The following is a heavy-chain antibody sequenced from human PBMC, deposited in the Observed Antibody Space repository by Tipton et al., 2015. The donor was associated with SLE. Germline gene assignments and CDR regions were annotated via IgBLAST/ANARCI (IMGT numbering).Heavy chain of an antibody. CDR3: AGLCSIGSCLREHGWFDP. CDR1: GDSISSSPNY. V-gene: IGHV4-39*07. D-gene: IGHD2-15*01. Sequence: TLSLTCVVSGDSISSSPNYWGWIRQPPGRGLEWIGGIHYSGTTSYNPSLKSRVTISVDTTKNQFSLKLSSVTAADTAVYYCAGLCSIGSCLREHGWFDPWGQGTLVTVSS. J-gene: IGHJ5*02. CDR2: IHYSGTT.